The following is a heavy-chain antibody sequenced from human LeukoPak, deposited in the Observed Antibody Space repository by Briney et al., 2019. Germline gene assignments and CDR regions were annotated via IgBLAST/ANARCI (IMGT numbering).Heavy chain of an antibody. CDR3: ARGPPYYDILTGYYPAHYYDY. CDR1: GGSFSGYY. J-gene: IGHJ4*02. D-gene: IGHD3-9*01. CDR2: INHSGST. V-gene: IGHV4-34*01. Sequence: SETLSLTCAVYGGSFSGYYWSWIRHPLGKGVEWIGEINHSGSTNYNPSLKSRVTISVDTSKNQLSLNLTSVTAADTAVYYCARGPPYYDILTGYYPAHYYDYWGQGTLVTVSS.